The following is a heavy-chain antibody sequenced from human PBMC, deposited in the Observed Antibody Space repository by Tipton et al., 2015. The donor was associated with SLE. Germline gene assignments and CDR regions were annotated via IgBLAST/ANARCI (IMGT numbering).Heavy chain of an antibody. CDR1: GFTVRSNY. D-gene: IGHD3-3*01. CDR2: IYSDGTT. J-gene: IGHJ6*02. V-gene: IGHV3-66*02. Sequence: SLRLSCSASGFTVRSNYMTWVRQAPGKGLEWVSVIYSDGTTDYADSVKGRFTISRDTSKNTLYLQMNGLRAEDTAVYYCAKGATLRFLEWLGAGMDVWSQGTTVTVSS. CDR3: AKGATLRFLEWLGAGMDV.